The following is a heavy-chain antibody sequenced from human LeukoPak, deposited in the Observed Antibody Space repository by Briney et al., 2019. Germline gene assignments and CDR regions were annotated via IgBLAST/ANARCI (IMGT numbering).Heavy chain of an antibody. CDR3: ARRDIVVIVSASDY. CDR1: GFTFSSYG. J-gene: IGHJ4*02. CDR2: ITASGDST. V-gene: IGHV3-23*01. Sequence: PGGSLRLSCAASGFTFSSYGVNWVRQAPGKGLEWVSGITASGDSTYYADSVKGRSTMSRDNSKNTVYLQMNSLRVDDTAVYYCARRDIVVIVSASDYWGQGTLVTVSS. D-gene: IGHD2-15*01.